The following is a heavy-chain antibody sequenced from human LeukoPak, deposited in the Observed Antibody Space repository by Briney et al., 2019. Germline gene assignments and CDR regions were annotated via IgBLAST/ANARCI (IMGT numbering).Heavy chain of an antibody. D-gene: IGHD5-12*01. V-gene: IGHV1-69*05. CDR1: GGTFSSYA. CDR3: ASSTTIRRGGYSYYMDV. Sequence: SVKVSCKASGGTFSSYAISWVRQAPGQGLEWMGGIIPIFGTANYAQKFQGRVTITTDESTSTAYMELSSLRSEDTAVYYCASSTTIRRGGYSYYMDVWGKGTTVTVSS. J-gene: IGHJ6*03. CDR2: IIPIFGTA.